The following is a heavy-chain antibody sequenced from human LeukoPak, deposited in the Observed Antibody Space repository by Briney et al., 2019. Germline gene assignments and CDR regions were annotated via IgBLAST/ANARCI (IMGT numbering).Heavy chain of an antibody. V-gene: IGHV1-2*02. J-gene: IGHJ4*02. CDR3: AKYYYDSYEGYYFDY. Sequence: ASVKVSCKASGYTFTGSYMHWVRKAPGQGLEWMGWINPNSGGTNYAQTFQGRVTMTRDTSISTAYMELSRLKTDDTAVYYCAKYYYDSYEGYYFDYWGQGTRVTVSA. CDR1: GYTFTGSY. D-gene: IGHD3-22*01. CDR2: INPNSGGT.